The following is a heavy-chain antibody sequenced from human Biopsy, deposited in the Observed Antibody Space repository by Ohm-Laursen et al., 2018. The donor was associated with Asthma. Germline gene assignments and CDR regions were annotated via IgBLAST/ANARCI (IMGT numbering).Heavy chain of an antibody. CDR2: VNTGNGDT. V-gene: IGHV1-3*04. D-gene: IGHD3-9*01. Sequence: ASVKVSCKASGYNFISFAIHWVRQAPGQRLEWMGCVNTGNGDTKYSQKFQGRVTITRDTSASTAYMELRSLRSEDTATYYCARTYCDFLTGQVKDVFGVWGQGTMVTVSS. CDR1: GYNFISFA. CDR3: ARTYCDFLTGQVKDVFGV. J-gene: IGHJ3*01.